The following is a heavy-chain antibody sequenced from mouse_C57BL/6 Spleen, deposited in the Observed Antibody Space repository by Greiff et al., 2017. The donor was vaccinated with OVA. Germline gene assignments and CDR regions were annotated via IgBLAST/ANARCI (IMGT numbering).Heavy chain of an antibody. J-gene: IGHJ4*01. CDR2: IDPETGGT. V-gene: IGHV1-15*01. D-gene: IGHD1-1*01. CDR1: GYTFTDYE. Sequence: VQLQQSGAELVRPGASVTLSCKASGYTFTDYEMHWVKQTPVHGLEWIGAIDPETGGTAYNQKFKGKAILTADKSSSTAYMELRSLTSEDSAVYYCTREGDNGSSYDYYAMDYWGQGTSVTVSS. CDR3: TREGDNGSSYDYYAMDY.